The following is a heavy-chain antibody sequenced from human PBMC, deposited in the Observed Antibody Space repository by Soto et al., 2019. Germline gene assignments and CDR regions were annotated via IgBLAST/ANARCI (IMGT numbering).Heavy chain of an antibody. CDR2: IYYSGST. Sequence: SETLSLTCTVSGGSISSGVYYWSWIRQPQGKGLEWIGYIYYSGSTYYNPSLKSRVTISVDTSKNQFSLKLSSVTAADTAVYYCARDSGDIVLVPAAQTHSFYYYGMDVWGQGTTVTVSS. D-gene: IGHD2-2*01. CDR1: GGSISSGVYY. J-gene: IGHJ6*02. CDR3: ARDSGDIVLVPAAQTHSFYYYGMDV. V-gene: IGHV4-30-4*01.